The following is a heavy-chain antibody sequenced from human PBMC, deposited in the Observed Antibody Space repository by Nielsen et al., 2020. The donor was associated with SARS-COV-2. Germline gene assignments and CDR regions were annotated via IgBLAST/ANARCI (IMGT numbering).Heavy chain of an antibody. D-gene: IGHD3-9*01. V-gene: IGHV3-48*03. CDR3: ARMPDPRITYDILTGYYLYYYYGMDV. J-gene: IGHJ6*02. CDR2: ISSSGSTI. Sequence: GGSLRLSCAASGFTFSSYEMNWVRQAPGKGLEWVSYISSSGSTIYYADSVKGRFTISRDNAKNSLYLQMNSLRAEDTAVYYCARMPDPRITYDILTGYYLYYYYGMDVWGQGTKVTVSS. CDR1: GFTFSSYE.